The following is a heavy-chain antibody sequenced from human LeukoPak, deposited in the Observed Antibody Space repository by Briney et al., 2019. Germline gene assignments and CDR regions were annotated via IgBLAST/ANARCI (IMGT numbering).Heavy chain of an antibody. J-gene: IGHJ6*03. Sequence: GGSLRLSCAASGFTFSGYDMNWVRQAPGKGLEWVSSISGSSSYIYYADSMKGRFTISRDNGKNSLYLQMNSLRAEDTALYYCARAVRERLIPGVVINSGYYYMDVWGKGTTVTVSS. D-gene: IGHD3-3*01. CDR1: GFTFSGYD. V-gene: IGHV3-21*04. CDR2: ISGSSSYI. CDR3: ARAVRERLIPGVVINSGYYYMDV.